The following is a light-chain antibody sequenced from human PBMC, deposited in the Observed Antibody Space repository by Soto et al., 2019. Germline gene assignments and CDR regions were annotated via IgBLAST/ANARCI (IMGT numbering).Light chain of an antibody. CDR1: SRDVGGYNY. CDR2: DVS. Sequence: QSALTQPASVSGSPGQSITISCTGTSRDVGGYNYVSWYQQHPGKAPKLMIYDVSNRPSGVSNRFSGSKSGNTASLTISGLQAEDEADYYCSSCTSSSTPYVFGTGTKLTVL. CDR3: SSCTSSSTPYV. V-gene: IGLV2-14*01. J-gene: IGLJ1*01.